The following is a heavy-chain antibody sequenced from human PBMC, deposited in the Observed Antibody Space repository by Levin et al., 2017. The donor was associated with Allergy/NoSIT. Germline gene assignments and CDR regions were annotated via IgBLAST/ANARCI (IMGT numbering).Heavy chain of an antibody. CDR1: GSTFTSFW. J-gene: IGHJ4*02. D-gene: IGHD2-2*02. V-gene: IGHV5-51*01. CDR2: IYPGDSKT. CDR3: VRQTRARVGGGQLLYEDF. Sequence: GESLKISCKTSGSTFTSFWIGWVRQMPGKGLEWMGIIYPGDSKTKYSPSFQGQVTISADKSISTAYLQWRSLKASDTAIYYCVRQTRARVGGGQLLYEDFWGQGTLVTVSS.